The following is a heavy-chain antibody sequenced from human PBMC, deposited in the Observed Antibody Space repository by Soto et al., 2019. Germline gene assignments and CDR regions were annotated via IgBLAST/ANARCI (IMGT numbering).Heavy chain of an antibody. CDR1: GFTFSSYC. CDR2: ISSTSSTI. V-gene: IGHV3-48*01. CDR3: ARGYYDFWSAVVQH. D-gene: IGHD3-3*01. J-gene: IGHJ1*01. Sequence: EVQLVESGGGLVQPGGFLRLSCAASGFTFSSYCMNWVRQAPGKGLEWISYISSTSSTIHYADSVKGRFTISRDNAKNSLYLQMNSLRAEDTAVYYCARGYYDFWSAVVQHWGQGTLVTVSS.